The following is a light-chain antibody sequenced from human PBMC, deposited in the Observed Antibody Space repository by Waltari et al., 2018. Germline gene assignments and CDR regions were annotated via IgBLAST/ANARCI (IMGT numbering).Light chain of an antibody. J-gene: IGLJ3*02. CDR3: CSYGGNFLWV. CDR2: DVR. V-gene: IGLV2-11*01. CDR1: NSDVGGYNY. Sequence: QSALTQPRSVSGSPGQSVTISCTGTNSDVGGYNYVSWFQHPPGKAPKLIRYDVRHRPSGVPDRFSGSKSANTASLTISGLQTDDEAHYYCCSYGGNFLWVFGGGTKLTVL.